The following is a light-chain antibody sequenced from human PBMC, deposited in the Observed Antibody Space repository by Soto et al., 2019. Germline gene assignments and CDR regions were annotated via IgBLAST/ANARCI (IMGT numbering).Light chain of an antibody. CDR3: QQYDNSLRT. CDR1: QSISIW. V-gene: IGKV1-5*03. Sequence: DIQMTQSPSTLSASVGDRVTITCRASQSISIWLAWYQQKPGKAPNLLIYKASSLESGVPSRFSGSGSGTEFTLTISSLQPDDFATYYCQQYDNSLRTFGQGTKVEIK. J-gene: IGKJ1*01. CDR2: KAS.